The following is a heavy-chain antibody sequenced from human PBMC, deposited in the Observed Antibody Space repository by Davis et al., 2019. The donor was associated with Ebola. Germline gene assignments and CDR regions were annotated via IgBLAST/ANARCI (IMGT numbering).Heavy chain of an antibody. CDR2: ISSSSTI. D-gene: IGHD3-3*01. V-gene: IGHV3-48*02. CDR1: GFTFSSYS. J-gene: IGHJ4*02. Sequence: GGSLRLSCAASGFTFSSYSMNWVRQAPGKGLEWVSYISSSSTIYYADSVKGRFTISRDNAKNSLYLQMNSLRDEDTAVYYCARGLVTIWGQGTLVTVSS. CDR3: ARGLVTI.